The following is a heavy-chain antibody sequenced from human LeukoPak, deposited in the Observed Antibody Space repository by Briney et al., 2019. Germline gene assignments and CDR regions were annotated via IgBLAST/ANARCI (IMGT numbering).Heavy chain of an antibody. CDR1: GFTFSSYG. CDR2: ISYDGSNK. D-gene: IGHD6-19*01. CDR3: ARATGIAVNFYYGMDV. V-gene: IGHV3-30*03. J-gene: IGHJ6*04. Sequence: PGRSLRLSCAVSGFTFSSYGMHWVRQAPGKGLEGVAVISYDGSNKYYADSVKGRFTISRDNSKNTLYLQMNSLRAEDTAVYYCARATGIAVNFYYGMDVWGKGTTVTVSS.